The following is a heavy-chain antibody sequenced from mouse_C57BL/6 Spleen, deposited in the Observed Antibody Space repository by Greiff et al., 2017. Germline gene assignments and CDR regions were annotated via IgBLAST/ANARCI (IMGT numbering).Heavy chain of an antibody. D-gene: IGHD1-1*01. V-gene: IGHV1-55*01. CDR1: GYTFTSYW. J-gene: IGHJ3*01. CDR2: IYPGSGST. CDR3: ARRGYYGSSPWFAY. Sequence: QVQLKQPGAELVKPGASVKMSCKASGYTFTSYWITWVKQRPGQGLEWIGDIYPGSGSTNYNEKFKSKATLTVDTSSSTAYMQLSSLTSEDSAVYYGARRGYYGSSPWFAYWGQGTLGTVSA.